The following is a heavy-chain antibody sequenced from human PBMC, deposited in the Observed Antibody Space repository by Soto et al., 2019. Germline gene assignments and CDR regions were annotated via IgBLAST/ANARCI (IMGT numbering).Heavy chain of an antibody. J-gene: IGHJ4*02. D-gene: IGHD1-20*01. V-gene: IGHV1-3*05. Sequence: QVQLVQSGAEEKKPGASVKVSGKASGYTFTSYAMHWVRQAPGQRLEWMGWINAGNVNTKYSQKFQGRVTITRDTSASTAYMELSSLRSEDTAVYYCARGITLPTPLDYWGQGTLVTVSS. CDR3: ARGITLPTPLDY. CDR1: GYTFTSYA. CDR2: INAGNVNT.